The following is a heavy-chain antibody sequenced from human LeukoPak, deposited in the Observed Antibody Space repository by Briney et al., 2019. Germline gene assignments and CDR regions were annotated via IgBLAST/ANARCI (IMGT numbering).Heavy chain of an antibody. CDR2: ISAYNGNT. CDR1: GYTFTSYG. J-gene: IGHJ1*01. CDR3: AILVRGYDSSGYYLGEYFQH. Sequence: ASVKVSCKASGYTFTSYGISWVRQAPGQGLEWMGWISAYNGNTNYAQKLQGRVTMTTDTSTSTAYMELRSLRSDDTAVYYCAILVRGYDSSGYYLGEYFQHWGQGTLVTVSS. D-gene: IGHD3-22*01. V-gene: IGHV1-18*01.